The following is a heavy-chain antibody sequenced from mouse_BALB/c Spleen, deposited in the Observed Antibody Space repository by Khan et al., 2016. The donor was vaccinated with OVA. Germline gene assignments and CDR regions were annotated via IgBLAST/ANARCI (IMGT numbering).Heavy chain of an antibody. D-gene: IGHD2-14*01. CDR1: GYSFTSYY. J-gene: IGHJ3*01. Sequence: VQLQQSGPELMKPGASVKISCKASGYSFTSYYIHWVIQSHGKSLEWIGYIDPFSGDTTYIQKFKGRATLTVDKSSSTAYIHLSNLTSEDSAVYYCTRHGYVAWVTYWGQGTLVTVSA. CDR3: TRHGYVAWVTY. CDR2: IDPFSGDT. V-gene: IGHV1-31*01.